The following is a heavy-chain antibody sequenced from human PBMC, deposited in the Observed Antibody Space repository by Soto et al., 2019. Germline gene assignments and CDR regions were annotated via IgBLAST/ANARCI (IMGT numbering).Heavy chain of an antibody. D-gene: IGHD1-26*01. V-gene: IGHV4-31*03. CDR1: GGSISSGGYY. Sequence: SETLSLTCTVSGGSISSGGYYWSWIRQHPGKGLEWIGYIYYSGSTYYNPSLKSRVTISVDTSKNQFSLKLSSVTAADTAVYYCARRRSTPTFFDVWGQGTMVTVSS. CDR2: IYYSGST. J-gene: IGHJ3*01. CDR3: ARRRSTPTFFDV.